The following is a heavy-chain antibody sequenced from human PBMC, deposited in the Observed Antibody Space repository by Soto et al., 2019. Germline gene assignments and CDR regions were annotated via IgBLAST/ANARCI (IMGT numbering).Heavy chain of an antibody. V-gene: IGHV3-23*01. Sequence: PVGSLRLSCAASGFTFSSYAMSWVRQAPGKGLEWVSAISGSGGSTYYADSVKGRFTISRDNSKNTLYLQMNSLRAEDTAVYYCAKVGIRYSYGYGYWGQGTLVTVSS. CDR3: AKVGIRYSYGYGY. J-gene: IGHJ4*02. D-gene: IGHD5-18*01. CDR2: ISGSGGST. CDR1: GFTFSSYA.